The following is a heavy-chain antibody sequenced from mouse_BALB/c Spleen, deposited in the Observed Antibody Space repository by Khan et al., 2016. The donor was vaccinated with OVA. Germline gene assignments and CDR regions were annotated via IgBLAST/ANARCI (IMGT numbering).Heavy chain of an antibody. J-gene: IGHJ3*01. V-gene: IGHV1S81*02. CDR3: ARSGYGNPFAY. CDR2: INPTNGNT. CDR1: GYTFTSFN. D-gene: IGHD2-1*01. Sequence: QVQLQQPGAELVKPGASVKISCKASGYTFTSFNMHWVRQRPEQGLEWIGGINPTNGNTNSYEKFKGKATLTVDKSSTTASMQFTSLTSGDSAVYYCARSGYGNPFAYWGQGTLVTVSA.